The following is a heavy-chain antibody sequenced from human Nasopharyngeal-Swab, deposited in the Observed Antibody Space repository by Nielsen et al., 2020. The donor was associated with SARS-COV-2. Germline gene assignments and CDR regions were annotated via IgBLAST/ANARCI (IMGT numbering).Heavy chain of an antibody. CDR1: GFTFSNSW. CDR3: KVEVVPDAMSTLYYYYGMDV. CDR2: IKSKTDGGTT. D-gene: IGHD2-2*01. V-gene: IGHV3-15*01. Sequence: GESLKISCAASGFTFSNSWMSWVRQAPGKGLEWVGRIKSKTDGGTTDYAAPVKGRFTISRDDSKSTLYLQMNSLKTEDTAVYYCKVEVVPDAMSTLYYYYGMDVWGQGTTVTVSS. J-gene: IGHJ6*02.